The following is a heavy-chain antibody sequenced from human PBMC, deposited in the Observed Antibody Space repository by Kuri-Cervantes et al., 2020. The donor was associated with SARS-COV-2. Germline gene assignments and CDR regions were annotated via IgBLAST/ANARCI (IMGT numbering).Heavy chain of an antibody. V-gene: IGHV3-7*02. J-gene: IGHJ4*02. D-gene: IGHD3-16*01. CDR1: GFTFSSYW. Sequence: GESLKISCAASGFTFSSYWMSWVRQAPGKGLEWVANIKQDGSEKYYVDSVKGRFTISRDNAKNSAYLQMSSLRDEDTAIYYCVIGAGGNSWGQGALVTVSS. CDR2: IKQDGSEK. CDR3: VIGAGGNS.